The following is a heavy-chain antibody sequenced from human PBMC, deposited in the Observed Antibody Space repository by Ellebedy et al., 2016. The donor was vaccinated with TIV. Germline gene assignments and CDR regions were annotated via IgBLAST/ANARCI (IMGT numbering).Heavy chain of an antibody. D-gene: IGHD1-26*01. Sequence: GESLKISXAASGFTFSSSAMHWVRQAPGKGLEWVASMSSDGRYKYYAGSVKSRFTISRDNSENTLYLRMDSLRGDDTAVYYCTREEGPTHFDYWGQGTLVTVSS. CDR2: MSSDGRYK. V-gene: IGHV3-30*04. CDR3: TREEGPTHFDY. CDR1: GFTFSSSA. J-gene: IGHJ4*02.